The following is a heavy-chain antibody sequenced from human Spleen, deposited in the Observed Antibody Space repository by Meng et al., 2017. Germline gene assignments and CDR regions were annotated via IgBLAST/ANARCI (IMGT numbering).Heavy chain of an antibody. J-gene: IGHJ4*02. CDR2: ISGSGVST. CDR3: ARVHDSYGN. Sequence: EVERVGSGGGLVQPGGSQRLSCSASGLTFGSYAMTWVRQAPGKGLQWVSTISGSGVSTYYADSVKGRFTISRDNAKNSLYLQMNSLRAEDTAVYYCARVHDSYGNWGQGTLVTVSS. CDR1: GLTFGSYA. V-gene: IGHV3-23*04. D-gene: IGHD5-18*01.